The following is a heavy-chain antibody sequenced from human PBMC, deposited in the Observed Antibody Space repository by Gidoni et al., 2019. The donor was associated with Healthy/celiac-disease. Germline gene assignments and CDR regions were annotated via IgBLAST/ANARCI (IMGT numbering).Heavy chain of an antibody. V-gene: IGHV1-46*01. J-gene: IGHJ4*02. D-gene: IGHD3-22*01. CDR2: ITPSGGST. CDR1: GYTCTSYN. CDR3: ARARWLLLRRAPFFYY. Sequence: QVQLVQSGAEVKKPGASVKVSCKASGYTCTSYNMHWVRQAPGQGLEWMGIITPSGGSTSYAHKFQGRVTMPRDTSTSTVYMELSSLRSEDTAVYYCARARWLLLRRAPFFYYWGQGTLVTVSS.